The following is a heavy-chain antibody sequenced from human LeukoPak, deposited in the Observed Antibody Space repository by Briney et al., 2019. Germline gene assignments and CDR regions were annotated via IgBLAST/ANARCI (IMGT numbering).Heavy chain of an antibody. J-gene: IGHJ4*02. CDR1: GFIFSSYG. CDR2: INWNGGSI. CDR3: AKDIAAAGAARFDY. V-gene: IGHV3-20*04. D-gene: IGHD6-13*01. Sequence: PGGTLRLSCAASGFIFSSYGMSWVRQAPGKGLEWVSGINWNGGSIGYVDFVKGRFTISRDNAKKSLYLRMNSLRAEDTALYYCAKDIAAAGAARFDYWGQGTLVTVSS.